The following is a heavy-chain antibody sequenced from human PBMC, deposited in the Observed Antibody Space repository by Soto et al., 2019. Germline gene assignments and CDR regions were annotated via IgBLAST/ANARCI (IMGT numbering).Heavy chain of an antibody. V-gene: IGHV1-69*12. D-gene: IGHD1-20*01. Sequence: QVQLVQSGAEVKKPGSSMKVSCKASGGTFSSYAISWVRQAPGQGLEWMGGIIPIFGTADYAQKFHGRVTITADESRRTAYKEQSSLTSEDTAVYYCARGITGPVAYSCGLDVWGQGTTVTVSS. CDR1: GGTFSSYA. J-gene: IGHJ6*02. CDR3: ARGITGPVAYSCGLDV. CDR2: IIPIFGTA.